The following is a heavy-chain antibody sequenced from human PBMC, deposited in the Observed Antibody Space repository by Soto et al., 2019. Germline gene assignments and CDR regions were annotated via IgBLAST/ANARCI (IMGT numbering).Heavy chain of an antibody. J-gene: IGHJ6*03. CDR1: GDTFNDYY. CDR3: ARESGGATATLDYYYFYMDV. Sequence: QVQLVQSGAEVKRPGASVTVSCRSSGDTFNDYYIHWVRQAPGQGLEWMGWINPNGGVTKYAQKCQGWVSMTRDTSIRTGDMQLSRLRSDDTAVYYCARESGGATATLDYYYFYMDVWGTGATVTVSS. CDR2: INPNGGVT. V-gene: IGHV1-2*04. D-gene: IGHD1-26*01.